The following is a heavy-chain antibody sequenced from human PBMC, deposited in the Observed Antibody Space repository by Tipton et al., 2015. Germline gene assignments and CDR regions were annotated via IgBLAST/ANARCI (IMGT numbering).Heavy chain of an antibody. V-gene: IGHV3-74*01. J-gene: IGHJ2*01. CDR1: GFTFSSWW. Sequence: SLRLSCAASGFTFSSWWMHWVRQAPGKGLVWVSRIASDRSTTDYADSVKGRFTVSRDNAKNTLYLQMNSLRVDDTAVYYCARFTYFDLWGRGTLVSVSS. CDR2: IASDRSTT. CDR3: ARFTYFDL.